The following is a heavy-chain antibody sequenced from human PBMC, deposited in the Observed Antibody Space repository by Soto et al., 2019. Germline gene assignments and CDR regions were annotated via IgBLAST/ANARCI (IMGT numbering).Heavy chain of an antibody. V-gene: IGHV4-59*01. J-gene: IGHJ6*03. CDR3: ARDRALCSGRSCYSPPDYYYYMDV. CDR1: GVSISSSY. Sequence: QVQLQESGPGLVKPSETLSLTCTVSGVSISSSYWSWIRQPPGKGLEWIWYIYNSGSNNYNPSLKSRVTISVDTSKSQVSLALSSVTAADTAVYYCARDRALCSGRSCYSPPDYYYYMDVWGKGTMVTVS. CDR2: IYNSGSN. D-gene: IGHD2-15*01.